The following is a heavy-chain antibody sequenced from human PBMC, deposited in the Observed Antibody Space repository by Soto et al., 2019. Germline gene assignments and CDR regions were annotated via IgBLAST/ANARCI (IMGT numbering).Heavy chain of an antibody. CDR2: ISHGGIT. CDR1: GGSFTSYY. V-gene: IGHV4-34*01. J-gene: IGHJ4*02. CDR3: ARDFDY. Sequence: QVRLQQWGAGLLKPSETLSLTCAVYGGSFTSYYWSWIRQPPGKGLEWIGDISHGGITNYNPSLKSRVAISLDTSQNHCSLRLTSVTAADTAVYYCARDFDYWGQGTLVTVSS.